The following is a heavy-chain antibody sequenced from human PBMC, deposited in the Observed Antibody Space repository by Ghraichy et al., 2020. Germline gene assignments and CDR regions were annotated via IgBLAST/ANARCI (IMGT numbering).Heavy chain of an antibody. J-gene: IGHJ6*02. D-gene: IGHD2-15*01. Sequence: SETLSLTCTVSGGSISSFYWTWVRQPAGKGLEWFGHIYTSGNTNYNPALKSRVTMSVDTSENHFSLKLSYVTAADTAVYYCARIIVNIYYYGMDVCGQGTTVTVSS. CDR2: IYTSGNT. CDR1: GGSISSFY. V-gene: IGHV4-4*07. CDR3: ARIIVNIYYYGMDV.